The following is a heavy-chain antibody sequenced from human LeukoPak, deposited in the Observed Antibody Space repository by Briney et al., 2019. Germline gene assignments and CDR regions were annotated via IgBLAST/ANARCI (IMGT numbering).Heavy chain of an antibody. CDR2: IYSGGST. V-gene: IGHV3-66*01. CDR3: AKERGPVGVPLFDN. CDR1: GFTVSSNY. J-gene: IGHJ4*02. Sequence: GGSLRLSCAASGFTVSSNYMSWVRQAPGKGLEWVSVIYSGGSTYYADSVKGRFTISRDNSKNTLYLQMNSLRAEDTAVYYCAKERGPVGVPLFDNWGQGTLVTVSS. D-gene: IGHD2-8*01.